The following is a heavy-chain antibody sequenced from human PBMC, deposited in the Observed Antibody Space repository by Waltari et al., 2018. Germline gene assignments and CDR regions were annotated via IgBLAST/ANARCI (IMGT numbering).Heavy chain of an antibody. J-gene: IGHJ4*02. CDR2: IQTSGST. Sequence: QVQVQESGPGLVKPSGTLSLSYTASGDSISGFYWSWIRQSAEKGLEYIGHIQTSGSTTYNPSLKSRLTLSLDTSKNQFYLDLTSLTDADTAVYYCVRGGGSRAYWGQGTLVTVSS. CDR1: GDSISGFY. D-gene: IGHD2-15*01. V-gene: IGHV4-4*07. CDR3: VRGGGSRAY.